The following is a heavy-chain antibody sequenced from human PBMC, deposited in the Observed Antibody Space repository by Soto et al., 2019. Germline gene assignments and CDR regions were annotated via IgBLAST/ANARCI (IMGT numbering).Heavy chain of an antibody. Sequence: GGSLRLSCAASAFSFSSFAMNWVRQAPGKGLEWVAFISGRWGTTATYYSDSFKGRFTSSRDNTQNFLFLKMNTLRVEDPAVYYCATDPARTFRESWGQGSKVAVAS. CDR2: ISGRWGTTAT. V-gene: IGHV3-48*03. CDR3: ATDPARTFRES. D-gene: IGHD3-16*01. J-gene: IGHJ6*02. CDR1: AFSFSSFA.